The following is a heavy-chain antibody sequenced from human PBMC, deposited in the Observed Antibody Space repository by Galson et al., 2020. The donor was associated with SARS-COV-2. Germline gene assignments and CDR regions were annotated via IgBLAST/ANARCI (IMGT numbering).Heavy chain of an antibody. Sequence: ASVKVSCKASGYTFTGYYLHWVRQAPGQGLEWVGIINPSGGSTRYAQKLQGKVTVNGDTSASTVYMELSSLRSEDTAVYYCARGTGSSLVPISTTRHAVDVWGQGTTVTVSS. CDR3: ARGTGSSLVPISTTRHAVDV. CDR2: INPSGGST. V-gene: IGHV1-46*01. J-gene: IGHJ6*02. D-gene: IGHD3-22*01. CDR1: GYTFTGYY.